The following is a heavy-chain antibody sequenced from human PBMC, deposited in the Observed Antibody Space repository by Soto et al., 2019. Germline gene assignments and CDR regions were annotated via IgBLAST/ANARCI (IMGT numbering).Heavy chain of an antibody. CDR1: AYTFTRYG. D-gene: IGHD2-8*01. J-gene: IGHJ6*02. CDR3: AKNGQPPYYYYGLDV. V-gene: IGHV1-18*01. CDR2: ISGYNGDT. Sequence: QGHLVQSGAEVKKPGASVKVSCKTSAYTFTRYGISWVRQAPGQGLEWMGWISGYNGDTNYEQNLQDRVTRTLDTSTTTAYLDLRSLTSDDTAVYYCAKNGQPPYYYYGLDVWGQGTTVTVSS.